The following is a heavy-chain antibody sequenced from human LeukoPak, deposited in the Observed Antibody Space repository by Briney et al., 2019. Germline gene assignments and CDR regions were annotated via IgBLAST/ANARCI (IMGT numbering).Heavy chain of an antibody. Sequence: KSGGSLRLSCAASGFTFSSYWMSWVRQAPGKGLEWIGSIYYSGSTYYNPSLKSRVTISVDTSKNQFSLKLSSVTAADTAVYYCARDRAMIVVEEVYYFDYWGQGTLVTVSS. J-gene: IGHJ4*02. CDR2: IYYSGST. V-gene: IGHV4-39*07. CDR3: ARDRAMIVVEEVYYFDY. D-gene: IGHD3-22*01. CDR1: GFTFSSYW.